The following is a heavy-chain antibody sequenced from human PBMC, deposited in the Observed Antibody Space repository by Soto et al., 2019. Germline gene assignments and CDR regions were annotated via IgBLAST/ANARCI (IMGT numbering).Heavy chain of an antibody. J-gene: IGHJ6*02. CDR2: ISYDGSNK. CDR3: AKDTDYGDYGYYYYYYGMDV. CDR1: GFTFSSYG. Sequence: QVKLVESGGGVVQPGRSLRLSCAASGFTFSSYGMHWVRQAPGKGLEWVAVISYDGSNKYYADSVNGRFTISRDNSKNTLYLQMNSLRAEDTAVYYCAKDTDYGDYGYYYYYYGMDVWGQVTTVTVSS. D-gene: IGHD4-17*01. V-gene: IGHV3-30*18.